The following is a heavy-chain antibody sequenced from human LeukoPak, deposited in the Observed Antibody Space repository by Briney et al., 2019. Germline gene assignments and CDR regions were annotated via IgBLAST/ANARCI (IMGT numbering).Heavy chain of an antibody. CDR1: GFTFSSYS. J-gene: IGHJ4*02. CDR2: ISSSSSIT. V-gene: IGHV3-48*02. D-gene: IGHD6-19*01. Sequence: PGGSLRLSCAASGFTFSSYSMNWGRRAPGEGLEWVSYISSSSSITDYAAPAKGRFTIFRDNAKNSLYLQMNSLRYEDTAVYYRSSAAVAGRTHWGQGTLVTVSS. CDR3: SSAAVAGRTH.